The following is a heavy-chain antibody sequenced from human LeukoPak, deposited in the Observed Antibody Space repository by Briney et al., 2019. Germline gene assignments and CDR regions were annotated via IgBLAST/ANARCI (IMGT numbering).Heavy chain of an antibody. D-gene: IGHD3-10*01. V-gene: IGHV4-31*03. CDR3: ARQRDTMVRGGGNWFDP. Sequence: SQTLSLTCTVSGGSISRGGYYWSWIRQHPGEGLEWIVYIYYSRSTYYNPSLKSRVTISVDTSKNQFSLKLSSVTAADTAVYYCARQRDTMVRGGGNWFDPWGQGTLVTASS. CDR2: IYYSRST. CDR1: GGSISRGGYY. J-gene: IGHJ5*02.